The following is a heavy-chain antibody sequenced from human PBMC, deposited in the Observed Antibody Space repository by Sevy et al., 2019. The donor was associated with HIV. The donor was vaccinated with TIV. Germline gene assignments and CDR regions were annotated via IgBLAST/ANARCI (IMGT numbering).Heavy chain of an antibody. Sequence: GGSLRLSCSASGFTFSDYYMSWIRQAPGKGLEWVSYISTSSTYKNHADSVKGRFTISRYNANNSLYLQMNSLRAEDTAVYFCARVRYKYGSYYFDYWGQGTLVTVSS. J-gene: IGHJ4*02. CDR3: ARVRYKYGSYYFDY. D-gene: IGHD5-18*01. CDR2: ISTSSTYK. V-gene: IGHV3-11*06. CDR1: GFTFSDYY.